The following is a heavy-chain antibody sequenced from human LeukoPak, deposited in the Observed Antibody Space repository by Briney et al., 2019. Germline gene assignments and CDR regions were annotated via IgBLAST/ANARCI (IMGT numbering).Heavy chain of an antibody. Sequence: PGGSLRLSCAASGLTFSSYGMHWVRQAPGKGLEWVAVIGYDGSDYYYADSVKGRFTISRDNSKNTLYLQMNSLRAEDTAVYYCVRDYEPFFDYWGQGTLVTVSS. D-gene: IGHD3-3*01. J-gene: IGHJ4*02. V-gene: IGHV3-33*01. CDR2: IGYDGSDY. CDR1: GLTFSSYG. CDR3: VRDYEPFFDY.